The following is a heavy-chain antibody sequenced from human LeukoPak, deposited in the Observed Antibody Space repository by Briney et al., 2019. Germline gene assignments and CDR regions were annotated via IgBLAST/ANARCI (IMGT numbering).Heavy chain of an antibody. Sequence: PGGSLRLSCAASGFTFMSYYMTWVRQAPGKGLEWVSSISSSSSYIYYADSVKGRFTISRDNAKNSLYLQMNSLRAEDTAVYYCARDGGYYDSSGYYPSYYYYGMDVWGQGTLVSVSS. V-gene: IGHV3-21*01. J-gene: IGHJ6*02. CDR2: ISSSSSYI. CDR1: GFTFMSYY. D-gene: IGHD3-22*01. CDR3: ARDGGYYDSSGYYPSYYYYGMDV.